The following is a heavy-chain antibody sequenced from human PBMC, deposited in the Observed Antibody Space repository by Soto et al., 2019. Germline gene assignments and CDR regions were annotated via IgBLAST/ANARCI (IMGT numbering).Heavy chain of an antibody. D-gene: IGHD3-10*01. Sequence: EVQLLESGGGLAQPGASLRLSCAASGFSFSSYAMSWVRQAPGKGLEWVSTISGAGGNTYYTDSVKGRFTISRDNSKNTLFLQMSSLRAEDTAIAYCAKRSGNYGLVYWGQGTLVTVSS. CDR2: ISGAGGNT. CDR1: GFSFSSYA. CDR3: AKRSGNYGLVY. J-gene: IGHJ4*02. V-gene: IGHV3-23*01.